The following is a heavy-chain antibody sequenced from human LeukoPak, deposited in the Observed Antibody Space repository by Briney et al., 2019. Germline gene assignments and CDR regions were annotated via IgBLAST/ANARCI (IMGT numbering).Heavy chain of an antibody. D-gene: IGHD5-18*01. CDR3: AGDKGDTSTGYFDY. CDR2: LNSDGSST. Sequence: GGSLRLSCAASGFTFTSYWMHWVRQAPGKGLVWVSRLNSDGSSTTYADYVRGRFTISRDNSKNTVYLQMDTLRAEDTAMYYCAGDKGDTSTGYFDYWGQGTLVTVSS. V-gene: IGHV3-74*01. CDR1: GFTFTSYW. J-gene: IGHJ4*02.